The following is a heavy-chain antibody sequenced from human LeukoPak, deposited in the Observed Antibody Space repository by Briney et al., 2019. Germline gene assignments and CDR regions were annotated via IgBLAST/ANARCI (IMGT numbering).Heavy chain of an antibody. J-gene: IGHJ4*02. D-gene: IGHD3-3*01. CDR1: GYTFNNYG. V-gene: IGHV1-2*02. Sequence: GASVTVSCKASGYTFNNYGINWVRQAPGQGLEWMGWINPNSGGTNYAQKFQGRVTMTRDTSISTAYMELSRLRSDDTAVYYCARDSRKVSRVFGVVTHPPEMHYWGQGTLVTVSS. CDR3: ARDSRKVSRVFGVVTHPPEMHY. CDR2: INPNSGGT.